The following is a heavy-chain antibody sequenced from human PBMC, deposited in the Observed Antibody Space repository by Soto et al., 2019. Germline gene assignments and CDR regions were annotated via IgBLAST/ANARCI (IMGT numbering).Heavy chain of an antibody. J-gene: IGHJ4*02. CDR2: ISAYNGNT. CDR3: ARDRGVAVAGPAAGDY. CDR1: GYTFTSYG. Sequence: QVQLVQSGAEVKKPGASVKVSCKASGYTFTSYGINWVRQAPGQGLEWMGWISAYNGNTNYAQKLQGRVTMTTDTSTSTAYIELRSLRSDDTAVYYCARDRGVAVAGPAAGDYWGQGTLVTVSS. D-gene: IGHD6-19*01. V-gene: IGHV1-18*01.